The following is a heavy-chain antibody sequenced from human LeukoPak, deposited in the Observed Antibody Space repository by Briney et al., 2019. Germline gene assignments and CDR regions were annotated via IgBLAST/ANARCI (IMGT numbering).Heavy chain of an antibody. J-gene: IGHJ5*02. CDR1: GYTFTSYY. V-gene: IGHV1-46*01. CDR2: INPSGGST. CDR3: ARDYGGSLGP. D-gene: IGHD1-26*01. Sequence: ASVKVSCKASGYTFTSYYMYWVRQAPGQGLEWMGIINPSGGSTRYAQKFQGRVTMTSDTSTSTVYMELSSLRSEDTAVYYCARDYGGSLGPWGQGTLVTVSS.